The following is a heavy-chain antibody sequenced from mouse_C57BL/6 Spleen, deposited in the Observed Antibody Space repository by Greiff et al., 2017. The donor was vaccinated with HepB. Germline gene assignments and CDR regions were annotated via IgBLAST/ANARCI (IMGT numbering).Heavy chain of an antibody. CDR3: ARDTAQATDFDY. CDR1: GYTFTDYY. Sequence: EVQLQQSGPELVKPGASVKISCKASGYTFTDYYMNWVKQSHGKSLEWIGDINPNNGGTSYNQKFKGKATLTVDKSSSTAYMELRSLTSEDSAVYYCARDTAQATDFDYWGQGTTLTVSS. CDR2: INPNNGGT. J-gene: IGHJ2*01. D-gene: IGHD3-2*02. V-gene: IGHV1-26*01.